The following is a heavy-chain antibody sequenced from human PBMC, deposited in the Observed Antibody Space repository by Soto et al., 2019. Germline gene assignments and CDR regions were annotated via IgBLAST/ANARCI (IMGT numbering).Heavy chain of an antibody. V-gene: IGHV3-23*01. CDR3: EHPRGYGVCDAVDI. CDR1: GFIFRTYA. CDR2: ISSSHST. J-gene: IGHJ3*02. Sequence: PGGSLRLSCAASGFIFRTYAMNWVRQSPGEGLEWVSAISSSHSTFYAAYVRGRFTISRDNSVKTRYLTMSILITEDTAVYYCEHPRGYGVCDAVDIWGQGTMVTVSS. D-gene: IGHD4-17*01.